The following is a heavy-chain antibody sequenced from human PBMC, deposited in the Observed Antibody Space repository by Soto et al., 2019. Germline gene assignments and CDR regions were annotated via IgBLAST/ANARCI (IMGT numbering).Heavy chain of an antibody. CDR2: ISGSGDRT. D-gene: IGHD3-22*01. J-gene: IGHJ4*02. CDR1: GITISNYP. Sequence: GGSLRLSCVASGITISNYPMSWVRQAPGKGLDWVSGISGSGDRTYYADSAKGRFTISKGFSKNSLSLQLDSLAVEDTALYFCVKDDGGYPSTAPHWGQGTLVTVSS. V-gene: IGHV3-23*01. CDR3: VKDDGGYPSTAPH.